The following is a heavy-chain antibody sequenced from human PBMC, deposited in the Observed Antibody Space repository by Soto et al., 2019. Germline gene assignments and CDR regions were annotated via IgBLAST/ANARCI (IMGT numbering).Heavy chain of an antibody. J-gene: IGHJ4*02. CDR3: ARQTYGDYVFDN. Sequence: WGTLSLTCTVAGGSISSYYWSWIRRPPGKGLEWIGYIYYSGSTNYNPSLKSRVTISVDTSKNQFSLKLSSVTAADTAVYYCARQTYGDYVFDNWGQGTLVTVSS. CDR2: IYYSGST. D-gene: IGHD4-17*01. V-gene: IGHV4-59*01. CDR1: GGSISSYY.